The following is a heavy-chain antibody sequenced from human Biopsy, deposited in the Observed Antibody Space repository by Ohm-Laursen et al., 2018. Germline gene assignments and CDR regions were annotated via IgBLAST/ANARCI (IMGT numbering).Heavy chain of an antibody. J-gene: IGHJ1*01. V-gene: IGHV1-69*06. CDR1: GGTFSNYG. CDR3: ATKLTGYFHH. D-gene: IGHD3-9*01. CDR2: NIPILGTG. Sequence: SVKVSCNVPGGTFSNYGVNWVRQAPGQGLEWLGGNIPILGTGNYAQKFPDRVTVAADTSTSTATMELRSLRSDDTAVYYCATKLTGYFHHWGQGTLVIVSS.